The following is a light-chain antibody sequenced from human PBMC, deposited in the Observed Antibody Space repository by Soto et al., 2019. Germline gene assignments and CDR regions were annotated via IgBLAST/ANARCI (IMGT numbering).Light chain of an antibody. CDR3: QQYNNWPLT. J-gene: IGKJ5*01. V-gene: IGKV3-15*01. CDR1: QSVSSN. CDR2: GAS. Sequence: EIVMTQSPATLSVSPGDRATLSCRASQSVSSNLAWYQQKPGQAPRLLIYGASTRATGIPARFSGSGSGTDFTLTISSLQSEDFAVYYCQQYNNWPLTFGQGTRLEIK.